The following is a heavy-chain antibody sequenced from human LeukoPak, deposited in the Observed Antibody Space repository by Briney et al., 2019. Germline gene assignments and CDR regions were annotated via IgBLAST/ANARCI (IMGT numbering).Heavy chain of an antibody. CDR2: ISYTGRT. CDR1: GGSISPYF. CDR3: ARDDYRGVTNFDP. V-gene: IGHV4-59*01. D-gene: IGHD3-10*01. J-gene: IGHJ5*02. Sequence: SETLSLTCTVSGGSISPYFWSWFRQPPGKGLEWIGYISYTGRTIYSPSLKSRVTISVDTSKNQFSLQLTSVTAADTAVYYCARDDYRGVTNFDPWGQGPLVTVSS.